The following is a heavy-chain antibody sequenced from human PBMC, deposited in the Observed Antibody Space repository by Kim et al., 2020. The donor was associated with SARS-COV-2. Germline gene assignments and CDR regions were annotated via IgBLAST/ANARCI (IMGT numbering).Heavy chain of an antibody. CDR1: GFTFSSYA. V-gene: IGHV3-30*04. CDR2: ISYDGSNK. Sequence: GGSLRLSCAASGFTFSSYAMHWVRQAPGKGLEWVAVISYDGSNKYYADSVKGRFTISRDNSKNTLYLQMNSLRAEDTAVYYCARVRPRGGDPTLDYYYYGMDVWGQGTTVTVSS. D-gene: IGHD2-21*02. CDR3: ARVRPRGGDPTLDYYYYGMDV. J-gene: IGHJ6*02.